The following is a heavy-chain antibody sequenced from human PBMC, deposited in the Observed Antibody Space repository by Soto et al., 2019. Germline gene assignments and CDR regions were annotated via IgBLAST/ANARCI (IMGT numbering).Heavy chain of an antibody. CDR3: ARLEGGSYADY. Sequence: SETLSLTCTVSGGSVSSGSYYWSWIRQPPGKGLEWIGYIYYSGSTNYNPSLKSRVTISVDTSKNQFSLKLSSVTAADTAVYYCARLEGGSYADYWGQGTLVTVSS. CDR1: GGSVSSGSYY. V-gene: IGHV4-61*01. D-gene: IGHD1-26*01. CDR2: IYYSGST. J-gene: IGHJ4*02.